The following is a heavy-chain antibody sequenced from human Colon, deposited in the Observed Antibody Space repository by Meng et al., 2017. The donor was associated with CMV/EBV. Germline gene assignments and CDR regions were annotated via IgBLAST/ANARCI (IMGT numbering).Heavy chain of an antibody. V-gene: IGHV3-15*01. J-gene: IGHJ4*02. CDR1: GCNLPRAW. CDR3: TTFPSDF. Sequence: SWEASGCNLPRAWVGWDRQAPGKELEWVGRVKAKTDGETTDYAAPVKGRFTISRDDSNTTLYLQMNSLRPEDTAVYYCTTFPSDFWGQGTLVTVSS. CDR2: VKAKTDGETT.